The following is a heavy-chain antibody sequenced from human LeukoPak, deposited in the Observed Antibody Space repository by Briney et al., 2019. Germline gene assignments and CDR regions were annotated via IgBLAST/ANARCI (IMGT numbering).Heavy chain of an antibody. CDR2: IYYSGST. Sequence: PSETLSLTCTVSGGSISSSSYYWGWIRQPPGKGLEWIGSIYYSGSTYYNPSLKSRVTILVDTSKNQFSLKLSSVTAADTAVYYCARGRERWLQLRYYFDYWGQGTQVTVSS. CDR1: GGSISSSSYY. J-gene: IGHJ4*02. CDR3: ARGRERWLQLRYYFDY. V-gene: IGHV4-39*07. D-gene: IGHD5-24*01.